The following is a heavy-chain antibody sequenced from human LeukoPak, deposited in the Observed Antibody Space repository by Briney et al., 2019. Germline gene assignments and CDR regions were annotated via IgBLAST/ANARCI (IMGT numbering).Heavy chain of an antibody. J-gene: IGHJ4*02. D-gene: IGHD6-19*01. V-gene: IGHV3-48*04. CDR1: GFTFGDYS. CDR3: ARGAYSSGGAYFDH. CDR2: ISFSVNTK. Sequence: PGGSLRLSCAASGFTFGDYSMNWVRQAPGKGLEWVSYISFSVNTKYYGDSVKGRFTISRDNAKNSLYLHMDSLRAEDTAVYYCARGAYSSGGAYFDHWGQGTLVTVSS.